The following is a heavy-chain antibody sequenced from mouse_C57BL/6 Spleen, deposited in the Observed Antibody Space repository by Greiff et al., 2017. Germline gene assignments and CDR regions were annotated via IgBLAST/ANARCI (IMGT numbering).Heavy chain of an antibody. CDR2: INPSTGGT. Sequence: VQLQQSGPELVKPGASVKISCKASGYSFTGYYMNWVKQSPEKSLEWIGEINPSTGGTTYNQKFKAKATLTVDKSSSTAYMQLKSLTSEDSAVYYCASLYGSSSFDYWGQGTTLTVSS. CDR1: GYSFTGYY. V-gene: IGHV1-42*01. J-gene: IGHJ2*01. CDR3: ASLYGSSSFDY. D-gene: IGHD1-1*01.